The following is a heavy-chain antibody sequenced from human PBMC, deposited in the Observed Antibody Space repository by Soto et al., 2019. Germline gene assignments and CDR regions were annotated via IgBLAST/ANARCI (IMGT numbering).Heavy chain of an antibody. CDR2: INHSGST. CDR3: ARVRMALDYDYVWGSYRHFDY. CDR1: GGSFSGYY. Sequence: QVQLQQWGAGLLKPSETLSLTCAVYGGSFSGYYWSWIRQPPGKGLEWIGEINHSGSTNYNPSLKSRVTISVDTSKNQFSLRLSSVPAADTAVYYCARVRMALDYDYVWGSYRHFDYWGQGTLVTVSS. V-gene: IGHV4-34*01. D-gene: IGHD3-16*02. J-gene: IGHJ4*02.